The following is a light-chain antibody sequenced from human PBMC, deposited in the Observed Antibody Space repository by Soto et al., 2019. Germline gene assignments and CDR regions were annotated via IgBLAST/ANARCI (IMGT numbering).Light chain of an antibody. J-gene: IGLJ2*01. CDR1: NIESKT. CDR2: YDS. CDR3: QVWDSSSDHRV. Sequence: SYELTQPPSVSMAPGKTARITCGGNNIESKTVHWYQQKPGQAPVLVIYYDSDRPSGIPERFSGSNSGNTATLTISRVEAGDEADYYCQVWDSSSDHRVFGGGTKVTVL. V-gene: IGLV3-21*04.